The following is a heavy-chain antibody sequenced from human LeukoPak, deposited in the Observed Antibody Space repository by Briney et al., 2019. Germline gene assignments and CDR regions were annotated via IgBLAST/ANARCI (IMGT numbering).Heavy chain of an antibody. CDR3: AKDRGVQLWFGDY. CDR2: ISGSGDIA. J-gene: IGHJ4*02. CDR1: GFTFSNYA. D-gene: IGHD3-10*01. Sequence: GGSLRLSCAASGFTFSNYAMSWVRQAPGKGLEWVSTISGSGDIAYYADSVKGRFTISRDNSKNTLHLEMSSLRAEDTAVYYCAKDRGVQLWFGDYWGQGTLVTVSS. V-gene: IGHV3-23*01.